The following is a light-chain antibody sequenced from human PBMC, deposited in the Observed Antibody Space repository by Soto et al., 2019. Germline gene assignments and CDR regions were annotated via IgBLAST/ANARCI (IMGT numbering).Light chain of an antibody. CDR2: WAS. CDR1: QSVLYSANNENY. V-gene: IGKV4-1*01. Sequence: DIVMTQSPASLAVSLGERATINCKSSQSVLYSANNENYLAWYQQKPGHPPKLLIYWASTRESGVPDRFSGSGSRTDFTLTISSLQAEDVAVYYCQQYYSTPWAFGQGTKV. CDR3: QQYYSTPWA. J-gene: IGKJ1*01.